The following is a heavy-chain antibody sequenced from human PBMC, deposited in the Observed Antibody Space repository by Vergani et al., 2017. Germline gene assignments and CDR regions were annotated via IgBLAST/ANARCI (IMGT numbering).Heavy chain of an antibody. CDR2: ISGSGGST. CDR1: GFTFSSYA. CDR3: AKDTRAITMIAVVIVGAFDI. D-gene: IGHD3-22*01. J-gene: IGHJ3*02. Sequence: EVQLLESGGGLVQPGGSLRLSCAASGFTFSSYAMSWVRQAPGKGLEWVSAISGSGGSTYYADSVKGRFTISRDNSKNTLYLQMNSLRAEDTAVYYCAKDTRAITMIAVVIVGAFDIWGQGTMVTVSS. V-gene: IGHV3-23*01.